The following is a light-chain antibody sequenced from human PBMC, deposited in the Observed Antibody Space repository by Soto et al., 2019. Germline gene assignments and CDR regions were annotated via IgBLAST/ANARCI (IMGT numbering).Light chain of an antibody. CDR1: QGVGRV. J-gene: IGKJ4*01. Sequence: EIVMTQSPATLSVSPGERATLSCRASQGVGRVLACYQQKPGQAPRLLIYGASGRATGTPDRFSGSGSGTDFAITISRLEPEDFAVYYYQHHYSSPRTFGGGTKVDIK. V-gene: IGKV3-20*01. CDR2: GAS. CDR3: QHHYSSPRT.